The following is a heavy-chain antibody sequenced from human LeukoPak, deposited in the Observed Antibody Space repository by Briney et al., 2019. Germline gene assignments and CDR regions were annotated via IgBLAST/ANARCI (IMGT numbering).Heavy chain of an antibody. CDR1: GFTFSSYA. CDR3: AKGRTKYTGWYSGGYFDY. CDR2: ISGSGGST. Sequence: PGGSPRLSCAASGFTFSSYAMSWVRQAPGKGLEWVSAISGSGGSTYYADSVKGRFTISRDNSKNTLYLQMNSLRAEDTAVYYCAKGRTKYTGWYSGGYFDYWGQGTLVTVSS. D-gene: IGHD6-19*01. J-gene: IGHJ4*02. V-gene: IGHV3-23*01.